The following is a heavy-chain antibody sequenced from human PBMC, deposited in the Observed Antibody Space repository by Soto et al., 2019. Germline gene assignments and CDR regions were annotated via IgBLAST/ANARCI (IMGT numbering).Heavy chain of an antibody. Sequence: QVQLVQSGAAVKKPGSSVKVSCKASGGTFSSYAISWVRQAPGQGLEWMGGISPIFGTANFAQKFHGRVTITADEATSTAYMELSSRRSEDTAVYYCARAYCSSTSAYPFGWTYYGMDVWGQGTTVTVSS. D-gene: IGHD2-2*01. CDR3: ARAYCSSTSAYPFGWTYYGMDV. V-gene: IGHV1-69*01. CDR1: GGTFSSYA. CDR2: ISPIFGTA. J-gene: IGHJ6*02.